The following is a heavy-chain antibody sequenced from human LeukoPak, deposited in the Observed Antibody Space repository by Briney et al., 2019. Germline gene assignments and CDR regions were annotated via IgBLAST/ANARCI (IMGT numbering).Heavy chain of an antibody. CDR1: GFTFDDYG. CDR2: INWNGGST. J-gene: IGHJ4*02. V-gene: IGHV3-20*04. CDR3: ARDYYDSSGYPNTQCGY. Sequence: PGGSLRLSCAASGFTFDDYGMSWVRQAPGKGLEWVSGINWNGGSTCYADPVKGRFTISRNNGKSSLYLQMNSLRAADTALYYCARDYYDSSGYPNTQCGYWGQGTLVTVSS. D-gene: IGHD3-22*01.